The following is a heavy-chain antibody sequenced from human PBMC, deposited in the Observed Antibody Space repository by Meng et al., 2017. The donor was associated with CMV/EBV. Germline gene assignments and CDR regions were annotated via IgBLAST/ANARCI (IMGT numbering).Heavy chain of an antibody. V-gene: IGHV3-72*01. Sequence: TFSDHYMEWVRQTPGKGLECVDRTADKANNYITEYAPSVKGRFTISRDVLKNALYLQMNDLNIGDTAVYYCARMGHSDSSGYYGYFDYWGQGSLVTVSS. CDR2: TADKANNYIT. D-gene: IGHD3-22*01. CDR1: TFSDHY. J-gene: IGHJ4*02. CDR3: ARMGHSDSSGYYGYFDY.